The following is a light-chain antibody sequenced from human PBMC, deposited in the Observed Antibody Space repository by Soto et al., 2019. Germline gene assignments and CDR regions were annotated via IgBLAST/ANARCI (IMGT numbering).Light chain of an antibody. CDR2: AAS. CDR3: QQSYSTPRT. Sequence: QMTQSPSSLSASLGDRVTITCRASQSISTYLNWYQQKPGKAPKLLIYAASSLQSGVPSRFSGSGSGTDFTLTISSLQPEDFATYYCQQSYSTPRTFGQGTKVDI. V-gene: IGKV1-39*01. CDR1: QSISTY. J-gene: IGKJ1*01.